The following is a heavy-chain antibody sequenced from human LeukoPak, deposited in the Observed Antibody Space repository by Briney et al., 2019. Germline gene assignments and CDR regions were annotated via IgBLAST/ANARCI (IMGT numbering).Heavy chain of an antibody. CDR1: GGSISSYY. Sequence: KASETLSLTCTVSGGSISSYYWSWIRQPPGKGLEWIGYIYYSGSTNYNPSLKSRVTISVDTSKNQFSLKLSSVTAADTAVYYCARTHGYSSSLNDAFDIWGQGTMVTVSS. D-gene: IGHD6-13*01. CDR3: ARTHGYSSSLNDAFDI. J-gene: IGHJ3*02. CDR2: IYYSGST. V-gene: IGHV4-59*01.